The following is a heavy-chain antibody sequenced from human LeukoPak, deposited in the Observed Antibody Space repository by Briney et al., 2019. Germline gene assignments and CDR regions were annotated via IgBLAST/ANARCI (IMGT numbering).Heavy chain of an antibody. CDR2: MNPNSGNT. J-gene: IGHJ6*03. CDR3: ARGVLELGWRFAYYYYMDV. CDR1: GYTFTSYG. V-gene: IGHV1-8*03. D-gene: IGHD1-7*01. Sequence: GASVKVSCKASGYTFTSYGISWIRQAPRQGLEWMGWMNPNSGNTGYAQKFQGRVTITRNTSITTAYMELSSLRSEDTAVYYCARGVLELGWRFAYYYYMDVWGKGTTATVSS.